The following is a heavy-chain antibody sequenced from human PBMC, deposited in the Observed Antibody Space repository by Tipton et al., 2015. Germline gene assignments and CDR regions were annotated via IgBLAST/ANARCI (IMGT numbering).Heavy chain of an antibody. J-gene: IGHJ6*02. V-gene: IGHV3-30*02. CDR1: GFIFRNYG. CDR2: MRSDGTNK. D-gene: IGHD3-16*02. CDR3: AKDRPHYDFVRGTYRFSGGSGMDV. Sequence: SLRLSCAASGFIFRNYGIHWVRQAPGRGLEWVAVMRSDGTNKYYADSVKGRFTISRDNYKNTLYLQMKSLRAEDTAVYYCAKDRPHYDFVRGTYRFSGGSGMDVWGQGTTVTVSS.